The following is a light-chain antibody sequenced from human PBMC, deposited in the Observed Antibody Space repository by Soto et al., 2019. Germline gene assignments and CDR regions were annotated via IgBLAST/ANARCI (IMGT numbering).Light chain of an antibody. V-gene: IGKV3-11*01. CDR1: KSVSSY. CDR2: DAS. J-gene: IGKJ4*01. Sequence: EIVLTQSPATLPLSPGERATLSCRASKSVSSYLAWYQQKPGQAPRLLIYDASNRTAGIPARFSGSGSVTGFTPAISSLHAKDFAVYYCQPGSNWLTYGRGTMVE. CDR3: QPGSNWLT.